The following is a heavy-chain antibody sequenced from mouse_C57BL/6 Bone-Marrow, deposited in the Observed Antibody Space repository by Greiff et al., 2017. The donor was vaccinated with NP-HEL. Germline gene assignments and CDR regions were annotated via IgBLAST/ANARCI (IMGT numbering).Heavy chain of an antibody. D-gene: IGHD2-4*01. J-gene: IGHJ4*01. Sequence: QVQLKESGPGLVQPSQSLSITCTVSGFSLTSYGVHWVRQSPGKGLEWLGVIWRGGSTDYNAAFMSRLSITKDNSKSQVFFKMNSLQADDTAIYYCAKNDYDVFYYAMDYWGQGTAVTVSS. CDR1: GFSLTSYG. V-gene: IGHV2-5*01. CDR3: AKNDYDVFYYAMDY. CDR2: IWRGGST.